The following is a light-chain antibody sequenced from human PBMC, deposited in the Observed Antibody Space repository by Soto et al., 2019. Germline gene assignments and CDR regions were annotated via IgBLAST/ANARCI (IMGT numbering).Light chain of an antibody. Sequence: EIVLTQSPGTLSLSPGERATLYCRASQSVSSSYLAWYQQKPSQAPRLLIYGASSRATGIPDRFSGSGSGTDFTLTISRLEPEDFAVYYCQQYGSSPFTFGPGTKVDFK. CDR1: QSVSSSY. CDR3: QQYGSSPFT. CDR2: GAS. V-gene: IGKV3-20*01. J-gene: IGKJ3*01.